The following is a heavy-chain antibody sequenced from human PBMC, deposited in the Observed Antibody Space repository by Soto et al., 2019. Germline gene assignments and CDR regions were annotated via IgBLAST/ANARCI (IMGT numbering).Heavy chain of an antibody. CDR3: ARAPPGPAPRWGV. D-gene: IGHD3-16*01. J-gene: IGHJ4*02. V-gene: IGHV4-30-2*01. Sequence: SETLSLTCAVSGGSISSGGYSWSWIRQTPGKGLEWIGYIYPTGKTYYNPSLENRVTISIDTSKNQFSLQLTSVTAADTAVYYCARAPPGPAPRWGVWGQGTLVTVSS. CDR1: GGSISSGGYS. CDR2: IYPTGKT.